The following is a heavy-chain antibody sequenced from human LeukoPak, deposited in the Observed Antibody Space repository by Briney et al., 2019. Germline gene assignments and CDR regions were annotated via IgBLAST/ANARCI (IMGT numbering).Heavy chain of an antibody. CDR3: ARSLGSSSDDYGDYAAGTLDY. J-gene: IGHJ4*02. CDR2: INPSGGST. Sequence: ASVKVSCKASGYTFTFHYMHWVRQAPGQGLEWMGIINPSGGSTSYAQKFQGRVTMTRDMSTSTVYMELSSLRSEDTAVYYCARSLGSSSDDYGDYAAGTLDYWGQGTLVTVSS. V-gene: IGHV1-46*01. CDR1: GYTFTFHY. D-gene: IGHD4-17*01.